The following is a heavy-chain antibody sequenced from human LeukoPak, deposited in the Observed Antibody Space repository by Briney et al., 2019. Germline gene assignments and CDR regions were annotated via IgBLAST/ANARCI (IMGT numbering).Heavy chain of an antibody. V-gene: IGHV1-8*03. D-gene: IGHD4-17*01. Sequence: GASVKVSCKASGYTFTSYDINRVRQATGQGLEWMGWMNPNSGNTGYAQKLQGRVTITRNTSISTAYMERSSLSSEDTAVYYVAXVGYXDDTFDYWGQGTLVTVSS. CDR1: GYTFTSYD. J-gene: IGHJ4*02. CDR3: AXVGYXDDTFDY. CDR2: MNPNSGNT.